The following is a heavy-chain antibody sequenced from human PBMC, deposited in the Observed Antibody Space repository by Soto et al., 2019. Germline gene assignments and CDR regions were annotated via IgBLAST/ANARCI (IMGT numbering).Heavy chain of an antibody. D-gene: IGHD5-18*01. J-gene: IGHJ4*02. CDR2: ISAYNGNT. CDR1: GYTFASYG. CDR3: ARSGGYSYGFDY. V-gene: IGHV1-18*01. Sequence: ASVKVACKASGYTFASYGISWVLQAPGQGLEWMGWISAYNGNTNYAQNLQGRVTMTTDTSTSTAYMELRSLRSDDPAVYYCARSGGYSYGFDYWGQGTLVTVSS.